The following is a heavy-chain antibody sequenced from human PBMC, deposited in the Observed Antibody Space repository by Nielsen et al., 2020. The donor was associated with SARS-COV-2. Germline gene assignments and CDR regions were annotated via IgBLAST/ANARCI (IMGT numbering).Heavy chain of an antibody. Sequence: GGSLRLSCAASGFTFSSYGMHWVRQAPGKGLEWVAVIWYDGSNKYYADSVKGRFTISRDNAKNSLYLQMNSLRAEDTALYYCAKDISWIAAAGNYFDYWGQGTLVTVSS. CDR2: IWYDGSNK. D-gene: IGHD6-13*01. J-gene: IGHJ4*02. CDR3: AKDISWIAAAGNYFDY. V-gene: IGHV3-33*03. CDR1: GFTFSSYG.